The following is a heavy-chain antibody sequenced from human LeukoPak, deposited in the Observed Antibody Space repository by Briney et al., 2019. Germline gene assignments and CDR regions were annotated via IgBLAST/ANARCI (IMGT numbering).Heavy chain of an antibody. V-gene: IGHV3-53*04. CDR1: GFTVSSNY. CDR3: AREVGGSAFDI. J-gene: IGHJ3*02. D-gene: IGHD3-16*01. Sequence: PGGSLRLSCAASGFTVSSNYMSWLRQAPGKGLEWVSIIYSGGSTYYADSVKGRFTISRHNSKNTLYLQMNSLRAEDTAVYYCAREVGGSAFDIWGQGTMVTVSS. CDR2: IYSGGST.